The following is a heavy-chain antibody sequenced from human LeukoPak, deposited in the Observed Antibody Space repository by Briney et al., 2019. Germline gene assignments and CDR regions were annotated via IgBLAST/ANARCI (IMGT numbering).Heavy chain of an antibody. V-gene: IGHV1-2*02. CDR3: ATLMAHLDY. Sequence: ASVKVSCKAFGYTFTDYHMHWVRQAPGQGLEWMGWINPNSGDTNYAQKFQGRVTMTRDTTISTAYMELSRLRSDDTAVFYCATLMAHLDYWGQGTLVAVSS. CDR2: INPNSGDT. CDR1: GYTFTDYH. D-gene: IGHD2-8*01. J-gene: IGHJ4*02.